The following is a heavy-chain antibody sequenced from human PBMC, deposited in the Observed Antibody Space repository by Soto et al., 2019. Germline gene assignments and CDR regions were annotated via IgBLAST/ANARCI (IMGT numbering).Heavy chain of an antibody. J-gene: IGHJ4*02. CDR2: ISAYNGNT. CDR3: ASISSSWFFDY. D-gene: IGHD6-13*01. Sequence: ASVKVSCQASGYTFTSYGISWVRQAPGQGLEWMGWISAYNGNTNYAQKLQGRVTMTTDTSTSTAYMELRSLRSDDTAVYYCASISSSWFFDYWGQGTLVTVSS. V-gene: IGHV1-18*04. CDR1: GYTFTSYG.